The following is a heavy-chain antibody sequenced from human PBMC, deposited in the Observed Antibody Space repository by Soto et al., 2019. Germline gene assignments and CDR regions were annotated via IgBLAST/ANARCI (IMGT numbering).Heavy chain of an antibody. CDR2: IKQDGSEK. V-gene: IGHV3-7*01. CDR3: ARVKEPFITDY. D-gene: IGHD3-22*01. CDR1: GFTFSSYW. Sequence: EVQLVESGGGLVQPGGSLRLSCAASGFTFSSYWMSWVRQAPGKGLEWVANIKQDGSEKYYVDSVKGRFTISRDNAKNSLYLKMNSRRAEDTAVYYCARVKEPFITDYWGQGTLVTVSS. J-gene: IGHJ4*02.